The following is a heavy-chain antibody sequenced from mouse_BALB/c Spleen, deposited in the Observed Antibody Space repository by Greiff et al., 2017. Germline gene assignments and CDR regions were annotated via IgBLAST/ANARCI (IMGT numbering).Heavy chain of an antibody. Sequence: VQLQQSGAELVKPGTSVKLSCKASGYNFTSYWINWVKLRPGQGLEWIGDIYPGSGSTNYNEKFKSKATLTVDTSSSTAYMQLSSLASEDSALYYCARGGYDFAYWGQGTLVTVSA. CDR1: GYNFTSYW. V-gene: IGHV1-55*01. CDR2: IYPGSGST. J-gene: IGHJ3*01. CDR3: ARGGYDFAY. D-gene: IGHD2-14*01.